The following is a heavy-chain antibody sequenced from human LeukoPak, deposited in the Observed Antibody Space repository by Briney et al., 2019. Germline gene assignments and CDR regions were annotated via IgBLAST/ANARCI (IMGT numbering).Heavy chain of an antibody. CDR2: ISYDGSNK. CDR3: ARDRTTALDY. J-gene: IGHJ4*02. D-gene: IGHD1-7*01. Sequence: GGSLRLSCAASGFTFSSYAMHWVRQAPGKGLEWVAVISYDGSNKCYADSVKGRFTISRDNSKNTLYLQMNSLRAEDTAVYYCARDRTTALDYWGQGTLVTVSS. V-gene: IGHV3-30-3*01. CDR1: GFTFSSYA.